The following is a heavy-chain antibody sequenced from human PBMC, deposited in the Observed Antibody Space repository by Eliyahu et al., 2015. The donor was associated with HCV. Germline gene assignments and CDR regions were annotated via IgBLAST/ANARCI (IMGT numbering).Heavy chain of an antibody. Sequence: EVQLVESGGGLVQPGGSLRLSCAASGFTFSTFSMSWVRQAPGKGLEWVANIKEDGSDKQYVDSVKGRFTISRDNAKNSLYLQMNSLRAEDTAVYYCATYCSSACAYDSNFYYYSMDVWVQGTTVTVSS. J-gene: IGHJ6*02. CDR1: GFTFSTFS. CDR3: ATYCSSACAYDSNFYYYSMDV. V-gene: IGHV3-7*01. D-gene: IGHD2-2*01. CDR2: IKEDGSDK.